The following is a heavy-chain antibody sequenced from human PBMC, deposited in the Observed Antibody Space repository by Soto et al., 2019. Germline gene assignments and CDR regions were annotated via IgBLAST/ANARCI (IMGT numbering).Heavy chain of an antibody. CDR3: AKARVRIVGANSFDY. Sequence: LRLSCVGSGFTFSNYGMHWVRQPPGKGLEWVALISDDGDKRYYADSVRGRLIISRDNSKDTLYLQMNSLGPDDTAVYFCAKARVRIVGANSFDYWGQGTPVTVSS. V-gene: IGHV3-30*18. J-gene: IGHJ4*02. D-gene: IGHD1-26*01. CDR1: GFTFSNYG. CDR2: ISDDGDKR.